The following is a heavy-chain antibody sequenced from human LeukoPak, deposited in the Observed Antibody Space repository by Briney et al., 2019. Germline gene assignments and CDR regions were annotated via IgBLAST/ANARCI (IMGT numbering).Heavy chain of an antibody. J-gene: IGHJ4*02. Sequence: GGSLRLSCAAPGFTFSSYSMNWVRQAPGKGLEWVSSISSSSSYIYYADSVKGRFTISRDNAKNSLYLQMNSLRAEDTAVYYCARDRSLGTVWFGPKRYYYFDYWGQGTLVTVSS. CDR1: GFTFSSYS. V-gene: IGHV3-21*01. CDR2: ISSSSSYI. CDR3: ARDRSLGTVWFGPKRYYYFDY. D-gene: IGHD3-10*01.